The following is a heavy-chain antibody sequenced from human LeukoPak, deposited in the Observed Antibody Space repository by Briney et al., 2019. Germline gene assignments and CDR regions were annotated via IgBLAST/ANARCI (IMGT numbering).Heavy chain of an antibody. D-gene: IGHD3-22*01. CDR1: GFTFSGYE. J-gene: IGHJ4*02. V-gene: IGHV3-64*01. CDR2: ISSNGGST. Sequence: PGGSLRLSCAGSGFTFSGYEMNWVRQAPGKGLEYVSAISSNGGSTYCANSVKGRFTISRGNSKNTLYLQMGSLRAEDMAVYYCARDLMEMGAYDSSAYVGSAFDYWGQGTLVTVSS. CDR3: ARDLMEMGAYDSSAYVGSAFDY.